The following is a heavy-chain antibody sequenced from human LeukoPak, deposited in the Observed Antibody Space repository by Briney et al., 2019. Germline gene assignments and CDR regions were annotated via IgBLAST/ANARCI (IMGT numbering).Heavy chain of an antibody. Sequence: PGGSLRLSCAASGFTFSSYGMHWVRQAPGKGLEWVAVISYDGSKKYYADSVKGRFTISRDNSKNTLYLQMNSLRAEDTAVYYCAKESYDFPYYFDYWGQGTLVTVSS. J-gene: IGHJ4*02. CDR3: AKESYDFPYYFDY. V-gene: IGHV3-30*18. CDR1: GFTFSSYG. CDR2: ISYDGSKK. D-gene: IGHD3-3*01.